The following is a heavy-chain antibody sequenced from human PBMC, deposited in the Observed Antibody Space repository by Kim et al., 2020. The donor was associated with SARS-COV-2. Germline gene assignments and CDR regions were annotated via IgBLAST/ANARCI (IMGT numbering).Heavy chain of an antibody. J-gene: IGHJ4*02. D-gene: IGHD3-9*01. CDR1: GFTFSSSA. CDR3: ARGSRFDWLSLAY. Sequence: GGSLRLSCAASGFTFSSSAMHWVRQAPGKGLEWVAAISYAGANKYYADSVKGRFTISRDNSKNTLYLQMNSLRVEDTAVYYCARGSRFDWLSLAYWGQAT. CDR2: ISYAGANK. V-gene: IGHV3-30*04.